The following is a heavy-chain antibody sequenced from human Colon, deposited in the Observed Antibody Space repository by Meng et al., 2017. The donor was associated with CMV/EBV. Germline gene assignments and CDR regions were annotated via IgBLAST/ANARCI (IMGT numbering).Heavy chain of an antibody. Sequence: QVQLVQSGADVKMPGAAVKISCKAYGYTFTSYEITWVRQAPGQGLEWMGYMNPYNGNTGYVQKFQGRVTMTRDTSISTAYMELSSLRSDDTAVYYCTRGQFFSDYWGQGTLVTVSS. CDR1: GYTFTSYE. D-gene: IGHD6-19*01. J-gene: IGHJ4*02. CDR3: TRGQFFSDY. CDR2: MNPYNGNT. V-gene: IGHV1-8*01.